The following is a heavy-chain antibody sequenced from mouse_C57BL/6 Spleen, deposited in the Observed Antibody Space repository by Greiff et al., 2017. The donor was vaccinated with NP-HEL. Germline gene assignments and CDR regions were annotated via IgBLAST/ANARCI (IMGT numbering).Heavy chain of an antibody. CDR2: INTNYGTT. V-gene: IGHV1-39*01. J-gene: IGHJ4*01. D-gene: IGHD2-4*01. CDR1: GYSFTDYN. CDR3: ARKRDDYGYAMDY. Sequence: EVQLQQSGPELVKPGASVKISCKASGYSFTDYNMNWVKQSNGKSLEWIGVINTNYGTTSYNQKFKVKATLTVDQSSRTAYMQQNSLTSEDAAVYYWARKRDDYGYAMDYWGQGTSVTVSS.